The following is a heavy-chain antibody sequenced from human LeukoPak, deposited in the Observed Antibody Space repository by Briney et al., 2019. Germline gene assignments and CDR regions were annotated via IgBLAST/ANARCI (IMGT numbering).Heavy chain of an antibody. CDR2: IYYSGST. D-gene: IGHD3-22*01. CDR3: ARNYYDSSGYPWYFDY. V-gene: IGHV4-59*08. CDR1: GGSISSYY. Sequence: SETLSLTCTVSGGSISSYYWSWIRQPPGKGLERIGYIYYSGSTNYNPSLKSRVTISVDTSKNQFSLKLSSVTAADTAVYYCARNYYDSSGYPWYFDYWGQGTLVTVSS. J-gene: IGHJ4*02.